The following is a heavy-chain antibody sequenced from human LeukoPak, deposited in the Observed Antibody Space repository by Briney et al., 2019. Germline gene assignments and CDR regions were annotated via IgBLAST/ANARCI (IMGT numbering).Heavy chain of an antibody. D-gene: IGHD5-12*01. J-gene: IGHJ4*02. CDR1: GGSISGYY. Sequence: SETLSLTCTVSGGSISGYYWSWIRQPAGKGLECIGRIYTSGSTNYNPSLKSRVTMSVDTSKNQFSLKLSSVTAADTAVYYCARERSGYDPYHFDYWGQGTLVTVSS. V-gene: IGHV4-4*07. CDR3: ARERSGYDPYHFDY. CDR2: IYTSGST.